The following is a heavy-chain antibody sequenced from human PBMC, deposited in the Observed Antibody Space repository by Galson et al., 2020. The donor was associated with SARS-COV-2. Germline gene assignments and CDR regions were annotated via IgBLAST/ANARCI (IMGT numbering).Heavy chain of an antibody. CDR1: GDSVSSNSAA. CDR3: ARGFWSLTPHGMDV. CDR2: TYYRSKWYN. D-gene: IGHD3-3*01. V-gene: IGHV6-1*01. Sequence: SQTLSLTCAISGDSVSSNSAAWNWTRQSPSRGLEWLGRTYYRSKWYNDYAVSVKSRITINPDTSKNQFSLQLNSVTPEDTAVYYCARGFWSLTPHGMDVWGQGTTVTVSS. J-gene: IGHJ6*02.